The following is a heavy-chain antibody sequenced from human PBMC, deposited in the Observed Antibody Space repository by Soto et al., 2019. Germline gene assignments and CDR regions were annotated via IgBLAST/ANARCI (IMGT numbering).Heavy chain of an antibody. V-gene: IGHV3-11*06. D-gene: IGHD3-3*01. CDR2: ISSSSSYT. Sequence: GGSLRLSCAASGFTFSDYYMSWIRQAPGKGLEWVSYISSSSSYTNYADSVKGRFTISRDNAKNSLYLQMNSLRAEDTAVYYCASYYDFWSGFNYWGQGTLVTVSS. CDR3: ASYYDFWSGFNY. CDR1: GFTFSDYY. J-gene: IGHJ4*02.